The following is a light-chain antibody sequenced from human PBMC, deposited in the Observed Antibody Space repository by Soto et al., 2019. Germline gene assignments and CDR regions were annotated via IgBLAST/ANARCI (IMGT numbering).Light chain of an antibody. V-gene: IGKV3-20*01. CDR2: GAS. CDR1: QSISSNY. CDR3: QPYGSSRT. Sequence: EIVLMQSPGTLSLSPGERATLSCRASQSISSNYLAWYQQKPGQAPRLLIYGASSRATGIPDRFSGSGSGTDFTLTISRLEPEDFAVYYCQPYGSSRTFGQGSKVEIK. J-gene: IGKJ1*01.